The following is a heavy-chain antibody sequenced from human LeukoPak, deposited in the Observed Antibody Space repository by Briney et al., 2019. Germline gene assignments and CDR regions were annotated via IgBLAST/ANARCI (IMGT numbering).Heavy chain of an antibody. CDR3: ARDLIVGADHDAFDI. CDR2: RSGSGGGT. Sequence: RGSLRLSCAASGFTFSSYVMSWVRQAPGKGLEWVSARSGSGGGTYYADSVKGRFTISRDNSKNTLYLHMNSLRAEDTAVYYCARDLIVGADHDAFDIWGQGAMVIV. J-gene: IGHJ3*02. V-gene: IGHV3-23*01. D-gene: IGHD1-26*01. CDR1: GFTFSSYV.